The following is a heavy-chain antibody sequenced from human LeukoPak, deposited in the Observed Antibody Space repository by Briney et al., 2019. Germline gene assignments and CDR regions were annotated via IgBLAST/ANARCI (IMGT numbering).Heavy chain of an antibody. CDR1: GFTFSSYG. CDR2: ISYDGSNK. D-gene: IGHD3-10*01. Sequence: PGRSLRLSCAASGFTFSSYGRHWVRQAPGKGLERVAVISYDGSNKYYADSVKGRFTISRDNSKNTLYLQMNSLRAEDTAVYYCAKGLDYYGSGSGMDVWGQGTTVTVSS. V-gene: IGHV3-30*18. CDR3: AKGLDYYGSGSGMDV. J-gene: IGHJ6*02.